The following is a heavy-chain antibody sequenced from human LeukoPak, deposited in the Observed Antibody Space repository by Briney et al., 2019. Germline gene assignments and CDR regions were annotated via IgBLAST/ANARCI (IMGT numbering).Heavy chain of an antibody. D-gene: IGHD2-15*01. CDR2: ISSSSSTI. Sequence: PRGSLRLSCAASGFTFSSYSTNWVRQAPGEGLEWGSYISSSSSTIYYADSVKGRFTISRDNAKNSLYLQMNSLRAEDTAGYYCARDPDPQCSGGSCYSYNWFDPWGQGTLVTVSS. CDR1: GFTFSSYS. CDR3: ARDPDPQCSGGSCYSYNWFDP. V-gene: IGHV3-48*01. J-gene: IGHJ5*02.